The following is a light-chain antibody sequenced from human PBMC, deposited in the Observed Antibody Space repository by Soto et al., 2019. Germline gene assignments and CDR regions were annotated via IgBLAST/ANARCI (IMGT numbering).Light chain of an antibody. J-gene: IGLJ1*01. CDR3: CSYAGSYTFPYV. Sequence: QSALAQPRSVSGSPGQSVTISCSGTSSDVGGYNYVSWYQQRPGKAPKLMIYDVSKRPSGVPDRFSGSKSGNTASLTISGLQAEDEADYYCCSYAGSYTFPYVFGTGTKVTVL. V-gene: IGLV2-11*01. CDR2: DVS. CDR1: SSDVGGYNY.